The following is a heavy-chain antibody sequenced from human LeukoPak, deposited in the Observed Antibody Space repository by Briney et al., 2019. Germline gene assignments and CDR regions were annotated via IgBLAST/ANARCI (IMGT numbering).Heavy chain of an antibody. CDR2: IYHSGST. J-gene: IGHJ4*02. V-gene: IGHV4-38-2*02. CDR1: GYSISSGYY. CDR3: ARGGRSSGWYYFDY. Sequence: SSETLSLTCTVSGYSISSGYYWGWIRQPPGKGLEWIGSIYHSGSTNYNPSLKSRLTISVDTSKNQFSLKLSSVTAADTAVYYCARGGRSSGWYYFDYWGQGTLVTVSS. D-gene: IGHD6-19*01.